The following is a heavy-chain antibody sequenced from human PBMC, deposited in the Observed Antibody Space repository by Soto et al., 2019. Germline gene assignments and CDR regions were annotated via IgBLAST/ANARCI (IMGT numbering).Heavy chain of an antibody. V-gene: IGHV4-59*01. D-gene: IGHD3-3*01. CDR1: GGSISSYY. J-gene: IGHJ5*02. CDR3: ARGGAYYDFWSGPGGPFDP. Sequence: PSETLSLTSTVSGGSISSYYWSWIRQPPGKGLEWIGYIYYSGSTNYNPSLKSRVTISVDTSKNQFSLKLSSVTAADTAVYYCARGGAYYDFWSGPGGPFDPWGQGTLVTVSS. CDR2: IYYSGST.